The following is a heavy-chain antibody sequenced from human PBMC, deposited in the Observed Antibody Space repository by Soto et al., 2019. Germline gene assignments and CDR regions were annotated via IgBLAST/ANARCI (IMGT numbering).Heavy chain of an antibody. V-gene: IGHV4-30-4*01. D-gene: IGHD3-22*01. Sequence: QVQLQESGPGLVKPSQTLSLTCTVSGVSISSRDSFRSWIRQPPGKGLAWIGFLSYSGSTYYNPSLTRRVNISVDTSKSQFSRKLSSVSAADTAVYYCAIVPYDDSSGPYGSLRDFDIWVQGTMVTVSS. CDR3: AIVPYDDSSGPYGSLRDFDI. J-gene: IGHJ3*02. CDR1: GVSISSRDSF. CDR2: LSYSGST.